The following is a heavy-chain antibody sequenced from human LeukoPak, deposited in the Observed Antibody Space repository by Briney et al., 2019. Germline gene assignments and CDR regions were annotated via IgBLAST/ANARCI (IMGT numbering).Heavy chain of an antibody. Sequence: SETLSLTCAVSGGSISSSNWWSWVRQPPGKGLEWIGEINHSGSTNYNPSLKSRVTISVDTSKNQFSLKLSSVTAADTAVYYCAREGSGNYFDYWGQGTLVTVSS. D-gene: IGHD2-15*01. J-gene: IGHJ4*02. V-gene: IGHV4-4*02. CDR3: AREGSGNYFDY. CDR2: INHSGST. CDR1: GGSISSSNW.